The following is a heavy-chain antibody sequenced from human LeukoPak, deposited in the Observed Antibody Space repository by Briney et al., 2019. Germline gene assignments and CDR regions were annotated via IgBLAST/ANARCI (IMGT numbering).Heavy chain of an antibody. D-gene: IGHD3-10*01. CDR1: GGFISSYY. V-gene: IGHV4-59*01. CDR2: IYYTGST. Sequence: SETLSLTCTVSGGFISSYYWTWIRQSPGKGLEWIGYIYYTGSTSYNPSLQSRVTITVDTSKNQFSLRLNSVTAADTAVYYCARLHHDYGSGTYGGAYNYYMDVWGKGTTVTVSS. CDR3: ARLHHDYGSGTYGGAYNYYMDV. J-gene: IGHJ6*03.